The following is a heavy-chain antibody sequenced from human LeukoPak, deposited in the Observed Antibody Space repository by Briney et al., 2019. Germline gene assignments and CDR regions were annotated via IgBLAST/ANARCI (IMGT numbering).Heavy chain of an antibody. D-gene: IGHD3-3*01. CDR3: ARAERNAGVFDY. CDR1: GFTFSSYS. V-gene: IGHV3-21*01. Sequence: PGGSLRLSCAASGFTFSSYSMNWVRQAPGKGLEWVSSISSSSSYIYYADSVKGRFTISRDNSRNTLFLQVNSLRAEDTAVYYCARAERNAGVFDYWGQGTLVIVSS. J-gene: IGHJ4*02. CDR2: ISSSSSYI.